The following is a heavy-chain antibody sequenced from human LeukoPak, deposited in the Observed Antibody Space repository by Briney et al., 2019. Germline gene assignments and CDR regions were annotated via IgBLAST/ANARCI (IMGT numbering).Heavy chain of an antibody. CDR2: IYSGGRT. Sequence: GGSLRLSCAASGFTVSSNYMSWVRQAPGKGLEWVSVIYSGGRTYYSDSVKGRFTISRDNSKNTLYLQMNSLRAEDTAVYYCARSSEWLLDYFDYWGQGTLVTVSS. J-gene: IGHJ4*02. CDR3: ARSSEWLLDYFDY. V-gene: IGHV3-66*01. CDR1: GFTVSSNY. D-gene: IGHD3-3*01.